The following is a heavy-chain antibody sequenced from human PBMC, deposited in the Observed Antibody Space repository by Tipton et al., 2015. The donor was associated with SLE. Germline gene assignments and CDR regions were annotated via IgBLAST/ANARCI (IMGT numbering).Heavy chain of an antibody. Sequence: TLSLTCAVYGGSFSGYYWSWIRQPPGKGLEWIGEINHSGSTNYNPSLKSRVTISLDTSKNQFSLKLSSVTAADTAVYYCARPGGSERGAFDIWGQGTMVTVSS. CDR2: INHSGST. V-gene: IGHV4-34*01. D-gene: IGHD3-16*01. J-gene: IGHJ3*02. CDR1: GGSFSGYY. CDR3: ARPGGSERGAFDI.